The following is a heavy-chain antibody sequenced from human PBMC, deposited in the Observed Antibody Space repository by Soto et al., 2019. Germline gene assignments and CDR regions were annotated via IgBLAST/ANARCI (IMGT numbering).Heavy chain of an antibody. Sequence: QVQLVQSGAEVKKPGASVKVSCKVSGYTLTELSMHWVRQAPGKGLEWMGGFDPEDGETIYAQKFQGRVTMTEDTSTDTAYMELSSLRSEDTAVYYCATTERSSGWYDYYDYGMDVWGQGTTVTVSS. V-gene: IGHV1-24*01. CDR3: ATTERSSGWYDYYDYGMDV. CDR1: GYTLTELS. CDR2: FDPEDGET. J-gene: IGHJ6*02. D-gene: IGHD6-19*01.